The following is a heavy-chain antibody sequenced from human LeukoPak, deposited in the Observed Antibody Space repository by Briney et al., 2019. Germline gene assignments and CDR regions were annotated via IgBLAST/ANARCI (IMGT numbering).Heavy chain of an antibody. CDR1: GFTFDDYG. D-gene: IGHD2-2*01. CDR3: ARALCSSTSCYSSWLDP. J-gene: IGHJ5*02. CDR2: INWNGGST. Sequence: GGSLRLSCAASGFTFDDYGMSWVRQAPGKGLEWVSGINWNGGSTGYADSVKGRFTISRDNAKNSLYLQMNSLRAEDTALYHCARALCSSTSCYSSWLDPWGQGTLVTVSS. V-gene: IGHV3-20*01.